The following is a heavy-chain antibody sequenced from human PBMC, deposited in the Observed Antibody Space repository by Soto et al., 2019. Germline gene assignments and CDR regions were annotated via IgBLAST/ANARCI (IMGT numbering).Heavy chain of an antibody. J-gene: IGHJ6*02. CDR1: GYSFTTYG. V-gene: IGHV1-18*01. CDR2: ISGYNGNT. CDR3: AREGPAPYYYYGMDG. Sequence: QVQLVQSGGEVKKPGASVKVSCKTSGYSFTTYGISWVRQAPGQGLEWMGWISGYNGNTHDAKKFQGRVSMTTDTSTSAVYMELRSLSSDDTALYYCAREGPAPYYYYGMDGWGQGNTVTVSS.